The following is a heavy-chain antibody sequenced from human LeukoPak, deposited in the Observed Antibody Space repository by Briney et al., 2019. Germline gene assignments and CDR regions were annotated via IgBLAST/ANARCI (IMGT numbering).Heavy chain of an antibody. CDR3: AKGYYDYVWGSYYFDY. V-gene: IGHV3-23*01. D-gene: IGHD3-16*01. Sequence: PGGSLRLSCAASGFTFSSYAMSWVGQAPGKGVEGVSAISGSGGSTYYSASVKGRFTISRDNSRATLYLLMNSLRAEDTAVYYCAKGYYDYVWGSYYFDYWGQGTLVTVSS. J-gene: IGHJ4*02. CDR1: GFTFSSYA. CDR2: ISGSGGST.